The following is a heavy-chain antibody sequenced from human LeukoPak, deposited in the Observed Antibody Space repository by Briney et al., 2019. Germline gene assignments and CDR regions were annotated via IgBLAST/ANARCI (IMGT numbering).Heavy chain of an antibody. D-gene: IGHD3-9*01. CDR3: AKEEYDILTAYSDY. Sequence: GGSLRLSCAASGFTFSSYAMSWVRQAPGKGLEWVSAISGSGGSTYYAGSVKGRFTISRDNSKNTLYLQMNSLRAEDTAVYFCAKEEYDILTAYSDYWGQGTLVTVSS. J-gene: IGHJ4*02. V-gene: IGHV3-23*01. CDR1: GFTFSSYA. CDR2: ISGSGGST.